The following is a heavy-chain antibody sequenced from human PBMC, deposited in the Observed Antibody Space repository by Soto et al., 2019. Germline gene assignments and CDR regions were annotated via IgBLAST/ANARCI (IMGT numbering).Heavy chain of an antibody. Sequence: SETLSLTCTVSGGSISSYYWNWIRQPPGKGLESIGYIYYSGSTSYNPSLKSRVTISVDTSKNQFSLNLRSVTAADTAVYYCARGRVSGDTCHLDYWGQGTPVTVSS. CDR2: IYYSGST. CDR3: ARGRVSGDTCHLDY. V-gene: IGHV4-59*01. CDR1: GGSISSYY. J-gene: IGHJ4*02. D-gene: IGHD3-9*01.